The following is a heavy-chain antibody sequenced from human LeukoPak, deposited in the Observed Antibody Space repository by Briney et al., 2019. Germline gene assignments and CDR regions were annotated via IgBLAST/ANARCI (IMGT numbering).Heavy chain of an antibody. J-gene: IGHJ6*04. CDR2: ISSSGSTI. Sequence: GGSLRLSCAASGFTFSSYEMNWVRQAPGKGREWGSYISSSGSTIYYADSVKGRFTISRDNAKNSLYLQMNSLRAEDTAVYYCAELGITMIGGVWGKGTTVTISS. D-gene: IGHD3-10*02. V-gene: IGHV3-48*03. CDR3: AELGITMIGGV. CDR1: GFTFSSYE.